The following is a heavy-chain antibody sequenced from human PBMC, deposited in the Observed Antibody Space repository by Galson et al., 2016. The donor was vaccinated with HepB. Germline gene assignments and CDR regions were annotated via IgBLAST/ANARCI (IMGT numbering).Heavy chain of an antibody. CDR2: IYYSGST. CDR1: GGSISSYY. CDR3: ARSLGGYCSSTSCYYWYYFDY. V-gene: IGHV4-59*01. J-gene: IGHJ4*02. Sequence: ETLSLTCTVSGGSISSYYWSWIRQPPGKGLEWIGYIYYSGSTNYNPSLKSRVTISVDTSKNQFSLKLSSVTAADTAVYYCARSLGGYCSSTSCYYWYYFDYWGQGTLVTVSS. D-gene: IGHD2-2*01.